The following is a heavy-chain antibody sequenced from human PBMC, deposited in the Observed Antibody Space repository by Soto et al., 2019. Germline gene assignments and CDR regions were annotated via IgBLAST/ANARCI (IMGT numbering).Heavy chain of an antibody. Sequence: EVQLVESGGGLVKPGGSLRLSCAASGFTFSSYSMNWVRQAPGKGLEWVSSISSSSSYIYYADSVKGRFTISRDNAKNSLYLQMNSLRAAATAVYYCARDSLIYGDERYFALWGRGTLVTVSS. D-gene: IGHD4-17*01. CDR2: ISSSSSYI. J-gene: IGHJ2*01. CDR3: ARDSLIYGDERYFAL. V-gene: IGHV3-21*01. CDR1: GFTFSSYS.